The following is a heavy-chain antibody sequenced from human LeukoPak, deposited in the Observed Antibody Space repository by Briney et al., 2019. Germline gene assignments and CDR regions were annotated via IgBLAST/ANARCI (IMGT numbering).Heavy chain of an antibody. CDR3: TRDTGTTGEVKFDP. D-gene: IGHD4-17*01. CDR1: GISFGDYY. Sequence: PSETLSLTCTVSGISFGDYYWSWIRQPAGKGLEWIGRIYTSGSTTYNPSLKSRVTMSVDTSKSQFSLNLMSVTAADTAVYYCTRDTGTTGEVKFDPWGQGTLVTVSS. J-gene: IGHJ5*02. V-gene: IGHV4-4*07. CDR2: IYTSGST.